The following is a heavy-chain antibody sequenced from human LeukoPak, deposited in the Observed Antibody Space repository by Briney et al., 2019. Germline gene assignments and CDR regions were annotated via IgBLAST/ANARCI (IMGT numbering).Heavy chain of an antibody. CDR1: GFTFTTYG. CDR2: IRGSGDST. Sequence: GGSLRLSCAASGFTFTTYGMSWVRQSPGKGLEWVSSIRGSGDSTYYADSVKGRFTISRDNSKNTLDLQMNSLRAEDTAIYYCAKWLKSCSTTTCYQPFHIWGQGTMVTVSS. D-gene: IGHD2-2*01. J-gene: IGHJ3*02. V-gene: IGHV3-23*01. CDR3: AKWLKSCSTTTCYQPFHI.